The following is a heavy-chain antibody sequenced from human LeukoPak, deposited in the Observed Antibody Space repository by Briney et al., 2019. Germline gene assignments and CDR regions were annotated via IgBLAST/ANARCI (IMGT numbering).Heavy chain of an antibody. CDR1: GYTFTGYY. CDR3: ARSRAYSSGPGDY. D-gene: IGHD6-19*01. V-gene: IGHV1-2*02. CDR2: INPNSGGT. Sequence: GASVKVSCKASGYTFTGYYMHWVRQAPGQGLEWMGWINPNSGGTNYAQKFQGRVTMTRDTSISTAYMELSRLRSDDTAVYYCARSRAYSSGPGDYWGQGTLVTLSS. J-gene: IGHJ4*02.